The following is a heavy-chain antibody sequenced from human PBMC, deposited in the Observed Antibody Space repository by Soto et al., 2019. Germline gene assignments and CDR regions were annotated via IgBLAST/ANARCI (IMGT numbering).Heavy chain of an antibody. CDR1: GFTFSSYA. D-gene: IGHD6-6*01. CDR3: ARDRGSSSEGADY. V-gene: IGHV3-30-3*01. Sequence: QVQLVESGGGVVQPGRSLRLSCAASGFTFSSYAMHWVRQAPGKGLEWVAVISYDGSNKYYADSVKGRFTISRDNSKNTLYLQMNSLRAEDTAVYHCARDRGSSSEGADYWGQGTLVTVSS. CDR2: ISYDGSNK. J-gene: IGHJ4*02.